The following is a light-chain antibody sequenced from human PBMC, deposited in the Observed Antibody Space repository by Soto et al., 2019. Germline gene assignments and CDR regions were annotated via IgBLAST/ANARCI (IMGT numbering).Light chain of an antibody. Sequence: DIQMTQSPSSVSVSVGDRVTITCRASQSISSWLAWYQQKPGKAPKLLIYAASILQRGVPPRFSGSGSGTDFTLTISSLHPEDFAPYYCQQANSFPPTFGPGTNVDIK. CDR2: AAS. V-gene: IGKV1-12*01. J-gene: IGKJ3*01. CDR3: QQANSFPPT. CDR1: QSISSW.